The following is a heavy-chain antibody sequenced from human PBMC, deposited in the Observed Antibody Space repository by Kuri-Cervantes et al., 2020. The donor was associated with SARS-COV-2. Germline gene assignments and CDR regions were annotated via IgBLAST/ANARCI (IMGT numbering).Heavy chain of an antibody. CDR3: ARAVSGGNSYYDF. V-gene: IGHV3-74*01. CDR1: GFTFSDYS. Sequence: GESLKISCAVSGFTFSDYSMHWVRQGPGRGLVWVSRIKSDGSSTSYADSVEGRFTISRDNAKNTLYLQMNSLRAEDTAVYYCARAVSGGNSYYDFWGQGALVTVSS. J-gene: IGHJ4*02. CDR2: IKSDGSST. D-gene: IGHD4-23*01.